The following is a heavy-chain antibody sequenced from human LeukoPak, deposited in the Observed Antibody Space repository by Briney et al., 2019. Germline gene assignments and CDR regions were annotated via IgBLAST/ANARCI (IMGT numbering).Heavy chain of an antibody. Sequence: GESLKISCKGSGYSFTSYWIGWVRQMPGKGLEWMGIIYPGDSDTRYSPSFQGQVTISADKSISTAYLQWSSLKASDTAMYYCVRLGGTRGYSSSWYLDYWGQGTLVTVSS. D-gene: IGHD6-13*01. J-gene: IGHJ4*02. CDR3: VRLGGTRGYSSSWYLDY. CDR1: GYSFTSYW. V-gene: IGHV5-51*01. CDR2: IYPGDSDT.